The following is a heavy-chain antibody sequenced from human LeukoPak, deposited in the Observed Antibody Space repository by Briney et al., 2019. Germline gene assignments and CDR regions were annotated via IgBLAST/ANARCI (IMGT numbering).Heavy chain of an antibody. Sequence: GASVQVSCKASGYTFTGYYMHWVRQAPGQGLEWKGWINPNSGSTNYAQKFQGRVTITRNTSISTAYMELSSMRSEDTAVYYCVRGARATISYYHYYMDVWGKGTTVTVSS. V-gene: IGHV1-2*02. CDR3: VRGARATISYYHYYMDV. D-gene: IGHD5-24*01. J-gene: IGHJ6*03. CDR1: GYTFTGYY. CDR2: INPNSGST.